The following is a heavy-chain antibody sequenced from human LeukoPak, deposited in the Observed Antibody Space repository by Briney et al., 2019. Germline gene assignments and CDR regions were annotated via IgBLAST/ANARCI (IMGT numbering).Heavy chain of an antibody. J-gene: IGHJ4*02. CDR2: ISHDGHNI. V-gene: IGHV3-30*04. CDR1: GFTFSSYA. Sequence: PGGSLRLSCAASGFTFSSYAMHWVRQAPGKGLEWVAVISHDGHNIYYADSVKGRFTISRDNSKYMVYLQMNSLRAEDTAVYYCARVGAMAGIGWGDFDYWGQGTLVTVSS. CDR3: ARVGAMAGIGWGDFDY. D-gene: IGHD6-19*01.